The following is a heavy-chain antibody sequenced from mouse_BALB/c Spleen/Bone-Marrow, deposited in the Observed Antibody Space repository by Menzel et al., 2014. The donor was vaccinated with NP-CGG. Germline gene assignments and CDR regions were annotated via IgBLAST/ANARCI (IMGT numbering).Heavy chain of an antibody. Sequence: EVKLQESGPDLVKPSQSLSLTCTVTGYSITSGYGWHWIRQFPGNKLEWMGYIHYRGSTGYNPSLKSRISITRDTSKNQFSLQLNSVTTEDTATYYCTRETTAVADFDYWGQGATLTVTS. CDR2: IHYRGST. D-gene: IGHD1-1*01. J-gene: IGHJ2*01. V-gene: IGHV3-1*02. CDR1: GYSITSGYG. CDR3: TRETTAVADFDY.